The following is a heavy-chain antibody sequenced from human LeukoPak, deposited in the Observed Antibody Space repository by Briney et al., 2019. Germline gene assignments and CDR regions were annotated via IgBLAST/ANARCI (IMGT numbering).Heavy chain of an antibody. CDR2: MNPNSGNT. V-gene: IGHV1-8*03. CDR1: GYTFTSYD. Sequence: ASVKVSCKASGYTFTSYDINWVRQATGQGLEWMGWMNPNSGNTDYAQKFQGRVTITSNTSISTAYMELSSLRSEDTAVYYCARGPRSHTNWFDPWGQGTLVTVSS. CDR3: ARGPRSHTNWFDP. J-gene: IGHJ5*02.